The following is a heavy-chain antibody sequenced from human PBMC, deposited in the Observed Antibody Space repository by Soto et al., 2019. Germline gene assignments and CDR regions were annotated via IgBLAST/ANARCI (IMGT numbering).Heavy chain of an antibody. Sequence: VGPLRLSCSGFTFNTLCMSWVRQAPGKGLEWVANIIEDGSQKNYVDSVRGRFTISRDNAKNSLYLQMNRLRAEDTAVYYCARGSTSFDYWGQGTLVTVSS. D-gene: IGHD2-2*01. CDR3: ARGSTSFDY. CDR1: GFTFNTLC. J-gene: IGHJ4*02. CDR2: IIEDGSQK. V-gene: IGHV3-7*01.